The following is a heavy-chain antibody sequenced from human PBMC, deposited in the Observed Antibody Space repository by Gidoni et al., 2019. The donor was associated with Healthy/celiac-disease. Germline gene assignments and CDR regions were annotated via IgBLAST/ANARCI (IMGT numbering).Heavy chain of an antibody. V-gene: IGHV4-31*03. CDR2: IYYSGST. J-gene: IGHJ4*02. D-gene: IGHD6-19*01. Sequence: QVQLQESGPGLVKPSPTLSLTCTFSGGSISSGGYYWSWIRQHPGKGLEWIGYIYYSGSTYYNPSLKSRVTISVDTSKNQFSLKLSSVTAADTAVYYCARGHSSGWYLVVYWGQGTLVTVSS. CDR1: GGSISSGGYY. CDR3: ARGHSSGWYLVVY.